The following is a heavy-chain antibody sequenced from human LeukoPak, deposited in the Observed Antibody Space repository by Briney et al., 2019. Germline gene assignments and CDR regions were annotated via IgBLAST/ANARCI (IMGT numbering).Heavy chain of an antibody. J-gene: IGHJ4*02. CDR2: IFYGGSA. Sequence: SETLSLTCTVSGVSISSSSDFWGWIRQPPGKGLDWIGSIFYGGSALYNEPLRSRVTISLDASKNQISLHLSSVTAADTAVYYCARLRRVWGGRMEFDSWDQGTLVTVSS. CDR1: GVSISSSSDF. D-gene: IGHD3-10*01. CDR3: ARLRRVWGGRMEFDS. V-gene: IGHV4-39*01.